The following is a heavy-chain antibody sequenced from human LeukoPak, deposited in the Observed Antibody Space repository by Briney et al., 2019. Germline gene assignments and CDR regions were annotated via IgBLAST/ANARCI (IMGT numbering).Heavy chain of an antibody. CDR2: ISSSSSYI. V-gene: IGHV3-21*01. D-gene: IGHD2-15*01. Sequence: GRSLRLSCAASGFTFSSYSMNWVRQAPGKGLEWVSSISSSSSYIYYADSVKGRFTIYRDNAKNSLYLQMNSLGAEDTAVYYCARDRVKGYCSGGSCRVGPDYYYYYYGMDVWGQGTTVTVSS. J-gene: IGHJ6*02. CDR1: GFTFSSYS. CDR3: ARDRVKGYCSGGSCRVGPDYYYYYYGMDV.